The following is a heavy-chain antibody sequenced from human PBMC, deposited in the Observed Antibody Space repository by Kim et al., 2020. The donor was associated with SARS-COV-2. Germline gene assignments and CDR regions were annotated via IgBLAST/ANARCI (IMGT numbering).Heavy chain of an antibody. Sequence: SETLSLTCAVYGGSFSGYYWSWIRQPPGKGLEWIGEINHSGSTNYNPSLKSRVTISVDTSKNQFSLKLSSVTAADTAVYYCARDSVYYDSSGYYSGGYFDYWGQGTLVTVSS. CDR1: GGSFSGYY. V-gene: IGHV4-34*01. J-gene: IGHJ4*02. CDR2: INHSGST. D-gene: IGHD3-22*01. CDR3: ARDSVYYDSSGYYSGGYFDY.